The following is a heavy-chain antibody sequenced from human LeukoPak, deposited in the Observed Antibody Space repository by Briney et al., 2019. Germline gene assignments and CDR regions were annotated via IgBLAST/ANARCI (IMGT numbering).Heavy chain of an antibody. Sequence: SETLSLTCTVSGDSISSYYWSWIRQPPGKGLEWIGYIYTSGSTNYNPSLKSRVTISVDTSKNQFSLKLRSVFAADTAVYYCARHPILRVYMDVWGKGTTVTVSS. CDR1: GDSISSYY. CDR2: IYTSGST. V-gene: IGHV4-4*09. CDR3: ARHPILRVYMDV. D-gene: IGHD2-15*01. J-gene: IGHJ6*03.